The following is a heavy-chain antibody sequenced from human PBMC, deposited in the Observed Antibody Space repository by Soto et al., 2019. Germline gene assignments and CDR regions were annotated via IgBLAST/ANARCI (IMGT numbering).Heavy chain of an antibody. J-gene: IGHJ4*02. CDR2: ITYDGSFQ. V-gene: IGHV3-30*18. CDR1: GFNFDNYG. Sequence: QVQLVESGGGVVQPGGSLRLSCQASGFNFDNYGFHWVRQAPGKGLEWVALITYDGSFQYYADSVKGRFTISRDNSKNTLFLHLNTLKPEDTAVYHCAKDRVGGTFYTPLGFWGQGTLVTVSS. D-gene: IGHD1-7*01. CDR3: AKDRVGGTFYTPLGF.